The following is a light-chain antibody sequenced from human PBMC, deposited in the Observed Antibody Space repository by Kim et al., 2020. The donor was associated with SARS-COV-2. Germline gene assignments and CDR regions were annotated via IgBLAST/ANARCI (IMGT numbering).Light chain of an antibody. CDR1: QSVSSSY. CDR2: GAY. Sequence: LSPGERATLSCRASQSVSSSYVAWYQQKPGQAPRVLIYGAYTRATDIPDRFSGSGSGTDFTLTITRLEPEDFAVYYCQHYGTSPYTFGQGTKLEI. CDR3: QHYGTSPYT. V-gene: IGKV3-20*01. J-gene: IGKJ2*01.